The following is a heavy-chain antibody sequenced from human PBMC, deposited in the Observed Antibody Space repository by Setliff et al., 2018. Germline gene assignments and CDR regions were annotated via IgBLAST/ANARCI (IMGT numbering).Heavy chain of an antibody. CDR3: ARGRNIAARLLDS. CDR2: VFVCGST. J-gene: IGHJ4*02. Sequence: PSETLSLTCTVSSDSFSGHHWSWIRQPDGKGLEWIGRVFVCGSTNYNSSLKSRVTMSVDTSKNQFYLKLSSVTAADTAVYYCARGRNIAARLLDSWCQGTLVTVSS. CDR1: SDSFSGHH. V-gene: IGHV4-4*07. D-gene: IGHD6-6*01.